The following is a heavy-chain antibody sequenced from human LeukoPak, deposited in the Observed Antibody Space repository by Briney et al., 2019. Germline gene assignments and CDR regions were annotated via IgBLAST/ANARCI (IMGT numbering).Heavy chain of an antibody. V-gene: IGHV3-48*02. CDR1: GFTFSSYS. Sequence: GGSLRLSCAASGFTFSSYSMNWVRQAPGKGLEWVSYISSSSSTIYYADSVKGRFTISRDNAKNSLYLQMNILREEDTAVYYCARDHDIFTGYYRGAFDIWGQGTMVTVSS. CDR2: ISSSSSTI. D-gene: IGHD3-9*01. J-gene: IGHJ3*02. CDR3: ARDHDIFTGYYRGAFDI.